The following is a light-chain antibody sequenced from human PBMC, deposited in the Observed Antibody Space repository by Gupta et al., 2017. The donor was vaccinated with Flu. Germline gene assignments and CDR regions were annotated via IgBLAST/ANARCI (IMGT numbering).Light chain of an antibody. CDR1: TGAVTSGHF. CDR3: SPAMSGKWV. CDR2: NTA. J-gene: IGLJ3*02. Sequence: VVSQVPSLTVSPGGTVTLTCGFSTGAVTSGHFPSWIQQKPGHAPRTLTFNTATKHPSTPACFSASSVAGKAALTLSGAQAEDDDDYYCSPAMSGKWVFGGGTKLTVL. V-gene: IGLV7-46*01.